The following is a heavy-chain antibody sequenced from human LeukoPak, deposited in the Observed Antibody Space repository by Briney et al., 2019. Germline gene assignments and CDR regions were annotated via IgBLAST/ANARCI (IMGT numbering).Heavy chain of an antibody. CDR1: GFTFSSYA. CDR3: AKRYGDYVLSAFDI. CDR2: ISGTGSNT. Sequence: GGSLRLSCAASGFTFSSYAMSWVRQAPGKGLEWVSAISGTGSNTYYADSVKGRFTISRDNSKNTLYLQMNSLRAEDTAVYYCAKRYGDYVLSAFDIWGQGTMVTVSS. J-gene: IGHJ3*02. D-gene: IGHD4-17*01. V-gene: IGHV3-23*01.